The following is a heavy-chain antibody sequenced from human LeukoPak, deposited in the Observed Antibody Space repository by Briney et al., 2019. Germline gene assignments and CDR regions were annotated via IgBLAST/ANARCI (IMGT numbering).Heavy chain of an antibody. CDR3: AKSSYYDSSGYYREYYFDY. J-gene: IGHJ4*02. Sequence: PGGSLRLSCAASGFTFSSYAMSWVRLAPGKGLEWVSSVSGSGGSTYYADSVKGRFTISRDNSKSTLFLQMNSLRAEDTAVYYCAKSSYYDSSGYYREYYFDYWGQGTLVTVSS. V-gene: IGHV3-23*01. D-gene: IGHD3-22*01. CDR1: GFTFSSYA. CDR2: VSGSGGST.